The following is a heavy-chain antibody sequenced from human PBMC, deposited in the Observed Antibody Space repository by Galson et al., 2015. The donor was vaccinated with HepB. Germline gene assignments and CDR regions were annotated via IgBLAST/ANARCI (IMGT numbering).Heavy chain of an antibody. V-gene: IGHV3-30-3*01. Sequence: SLRLSCAASGFTFSSYAMHWVRQAPGKGLEWVAVISYDGSNKYYADSVKGRFTISRDNSKNTLYLQMNSLRAEDTAVYYCARDRAGSSWSNYYYGMDVWGQGTTVTVSS. CDR3: ARDRAGSSWSNYYYGMDV. CDR2: ISYDGSNK. CDR1: GFTFSSYA. J-gene: IGHJ6*02. D-gene: IGHD6-13*01.